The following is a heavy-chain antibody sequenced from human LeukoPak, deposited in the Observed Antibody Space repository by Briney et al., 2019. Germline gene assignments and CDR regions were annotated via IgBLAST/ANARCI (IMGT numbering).Heavy chain of an antibody. V-gene: IGHV4-59*08. CDR3: ARHCSGGSCVAGLDY. CDR2: IYYSGST. D-gene: IGHD2-15*01. Sequence: SETLSLTCTVSGGSNSSYYWSWIRQPPGKGLEWSGYIYYSGSTNYNPSLKSRVTISVDTSKNQFSLKLSSVTAADTAVYYCARHCSGGSCVAGLDYWGQGTLDTVSS. CDR1: GGSNSSYY. J-gene: IGHJ4*02.